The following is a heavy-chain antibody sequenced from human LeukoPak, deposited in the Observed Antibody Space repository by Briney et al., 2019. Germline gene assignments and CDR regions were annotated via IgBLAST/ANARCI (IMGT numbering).Heavy chain of an antibody. CDR2: IYYSGNT. D-gene: IGHD1-20*01. V-gene: IGHV4-39*01. J-gene: IGHJ6*03. CDR1: GVSISSSNSY. CDR3: ARHLPIITGTTFYRMGYYYYYMDV. Sequence: SETLSLTCTVSGVSISSSNSYWGWIRQPPGKGLEWIGSIYYSGNTYYNASLKSQVSISIDTSKNQFSLRLTSVTAADTAVYYCARHLPIITGTTFYRMGYYYYYMDVWGKGTTVTISS.